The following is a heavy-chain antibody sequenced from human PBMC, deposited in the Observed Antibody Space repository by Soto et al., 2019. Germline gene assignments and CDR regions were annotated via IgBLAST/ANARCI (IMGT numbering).Heavy chain of an antibody. CDR3: ARSMVRGVIITLAQSHYGVDV. J-gene: IGHJ6*02. Sequence: QVQLVESGGGVVQPGRSLRLSCAASGFTFNSYAMHWVRQAPGKELEWVAVVSYDGSNKYYADSVKGRFTISRDNSKKTLCVQLNSLRAEDTTVDYCARSMVRGVIITLAQSHYGVDVWGQGSTVTVSS. CDR2: VSYDGSNK. D-gene: IGHD3-10*01. V-gene: IGHV3-30*04. CDR1: GFTFNSYA.